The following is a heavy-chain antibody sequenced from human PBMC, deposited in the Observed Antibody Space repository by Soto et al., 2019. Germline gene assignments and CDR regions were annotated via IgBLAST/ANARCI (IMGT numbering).Heavy chain of an antibody. CDR2: ITSDGRRT. CDR1: GFTFSNHW. V-gene: IGHV3-74*01. Sequence: PLRLSYAASGFTFSNHWMHRVRQDTEKGLMWVSHITSDGRRTTYADSVKGRITISRDNAKNTLYLQMNSLRAEDTAVYYSVRDDFGLGIDYCGLGLLVTGSS. CDR3: VRDDFGLGIDY. J-gene: IGHJ4*02. D-gene: IGHD1-26*01.